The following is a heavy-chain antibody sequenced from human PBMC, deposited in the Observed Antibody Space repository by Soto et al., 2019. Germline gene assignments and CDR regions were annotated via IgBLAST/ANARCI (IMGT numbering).Heavy chain of an antibody. CDR2: ISSRSSTSI. Sequence: GSLRLSCAASGFTFGDYSMTRVRQAPGKGLEWVSYISSRSSTSIHYADSVKGRFTISRDNAKNSLYLQMNSLRAEDTAVYYCARVSVLEWFDPWGQGTPVTVSS. CDR1: GFTFGDYS. CDR3: ARVSVLEWFDP. V-gene: IGHV3-48*01. J-gene: IGHJ5*02.